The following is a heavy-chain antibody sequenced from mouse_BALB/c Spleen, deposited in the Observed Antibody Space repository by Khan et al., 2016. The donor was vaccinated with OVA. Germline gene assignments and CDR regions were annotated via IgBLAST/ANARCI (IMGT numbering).Heavy chain of an antibody. Sequence: LQQSGPELVKPGASVKMSCKASGYTFTNYIIHWVKQRPGQGLEWIGYIYPYNDGAKYNEKFKGKATLTSDKSSSTANMELSGLTSEDSAVYDCARDHGSSFWFAYWGQGTLVTVSA. V-gene: IGHV1S136*01. D-gene: IGHD1-1*01. CDR2: IYPYNDGA. J-gene: IGHJ3*01. CDR3: ARDHGSSFWFAY. CDR1: GYTFTNYI.